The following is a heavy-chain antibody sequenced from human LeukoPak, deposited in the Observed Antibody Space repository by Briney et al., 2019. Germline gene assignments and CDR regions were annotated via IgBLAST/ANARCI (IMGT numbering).Heavy chain of an antibody. CDR1: GYTFTSYA. V-gene: IGHV1-3*01. Sequence: ASVKVSCKASGYTFTSYAMHWVRQAPGQRLEWMGWINAGNGSTKYSQKFQGRVTITRDTSASTAYMELSSLRSEDTAVYYCARSPTKVGIYYFDYWGQGTLVTVSS. CDR2: INAGNGST. D-gene: IGHD3-22*01. J-gene: IGHJ4*02. CDR3: ARSPTKVGIYYFDY.